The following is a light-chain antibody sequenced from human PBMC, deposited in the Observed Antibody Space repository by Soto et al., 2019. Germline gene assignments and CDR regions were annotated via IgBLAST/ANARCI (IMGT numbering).Light chain of an antibody. Sequence: EVVMTQSPATLSVSPGERATLSCRASQSVSINVAWYQPNPGQAPRHLIYDASTRATDIPPRFSGSGSGTEFTLTISSLQSEDFAVYYCQQYNNWPLYSFGQGTKLEI. CDR2: DAS. CDR3: QQYNNWPLYS. CDR1: QSVSIN. J-gene: IGKJ2*03. V-gene: IGKV3-15*01.